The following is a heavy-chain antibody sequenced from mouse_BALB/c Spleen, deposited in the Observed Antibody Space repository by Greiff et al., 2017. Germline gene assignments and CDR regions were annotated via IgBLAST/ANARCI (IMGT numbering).Heavy chain of an antibody. V-gene: IGHV14-4*02. CDR2: IDPENGDT. D-gene: IGHD1-2*01. J-gene: IGHJ3*01. Sequence: EVKLQESGAELVRSGASVKLSCTASGFNIKDYYMHWVKQRPEQGLEWIGWIDPENGDTEYAPKFQGKATMTADTSSNTAYLQLSSLTSEDTAVYYCNAGDTTATWDWGQGTLVTVSA. CDR3: NAGDTTATWD. CDR1: GFNIKDYY.